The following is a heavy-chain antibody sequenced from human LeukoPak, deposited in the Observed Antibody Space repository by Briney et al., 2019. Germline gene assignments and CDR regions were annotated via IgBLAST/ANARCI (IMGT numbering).Heavy chain of an antibody. CDR1: GFTYSDYS. CDR2: ISSSSATI. CDR3: ARDYCSTTSCRYDF. Sequence: GGSLRLSCAASGFTYSDYSMNWVRQAPGKGVEWVSYISSSSATIYYADSVKGRFTISRDNAKNSLYLQLSSLRAEDTAVYYCARDYCSTTSCRYDFWGQGTLVTVSS. V-gene: IGHV3-48*01. D-gene: IGHD2-2*01. J-gene: IGHJ4*02.